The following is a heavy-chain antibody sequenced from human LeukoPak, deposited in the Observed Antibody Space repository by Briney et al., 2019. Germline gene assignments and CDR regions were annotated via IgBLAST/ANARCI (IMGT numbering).Heavy chain of an antibody. CDR2: MSTSGNS. D-gene: IGHD6-25*01. CDR1: GGSISGYY. J-gene: IGHJ5*02. CDR3: ARESGSMRWFDP. Sequence: PSETLSLTCTVSGGSISGYYWSWIRQPDGKGLEWIGRMSTSGNSNYIPSLVSRVTMSVDTSKNQFSLNLSSVTAADTAVYYCARESGSMRWFDPWGQGTLVTVSS. V-gene: IGHV4-4*07.